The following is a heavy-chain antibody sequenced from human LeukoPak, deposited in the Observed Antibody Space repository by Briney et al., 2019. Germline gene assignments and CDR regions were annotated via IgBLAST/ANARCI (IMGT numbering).Heavy chain of an antibody. Sequence: PGGSLRLSCAASGFTFDDYTMHWVRQAPGKGLEWVSLISWDGGSTYYADSVKGRFTISRDNSKNSLYLQMNSLRTEDTALYYCAKDIAGYSGYDLTTYYGMDVWGQGTTVTVSS. CDR1: GFTFDDYT. CDR3: AKDIAGYSGYDLTTYYGMDV. J-gene: IGHJ6*02. D-gene: IGHD5-12*01. CDR2: ISWDGGST. V-gene: IGHV3-43*01.